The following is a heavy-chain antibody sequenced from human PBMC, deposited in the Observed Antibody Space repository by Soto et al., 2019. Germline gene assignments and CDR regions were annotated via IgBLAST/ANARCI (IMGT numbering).Heavy chain of an antibody. CDR3: AREDCVTTSCYYYFEY. CDR2: IIPRLGTP. V-gene: IGHV1-69*08. Sequence: ASVKVSCKASGGSFSTYTINWVRQAPGQGLEWMGRIIPRLGTPNYAQKFQDRVTITADKSTSTAYMELSSLRSEDTAVYYCAREDCVTTSCYYYFEYWGQGTLVTVS. CDR1: GGSFSTYT. D-gene: IGHD2-2*01. J-gene: IGHJ4*02.